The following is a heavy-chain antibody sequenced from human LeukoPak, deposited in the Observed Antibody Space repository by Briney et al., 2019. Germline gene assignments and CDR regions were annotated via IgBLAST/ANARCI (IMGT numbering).Heavy chain of an antibody. CDR3: ATSLNTAVIRGLMGRLGFDP. D-gene: IGHD3-10*01. CDR1: GFTFSSYG. CDR2: ISYDGSNK. V-gene: IGHV3-30*03. J-gene: IGHJ5*02. Sequence: PGRSLRLSCAASGFTFSSYGMHWVRQAPGKGLEWVAVISYDGSNKYYADSVKGRFTISRDNSKNTLYLQMNSLRSEDTAVYYCATSLNTAVIRGLMGRLGFDPWGQGTLVTVSS.